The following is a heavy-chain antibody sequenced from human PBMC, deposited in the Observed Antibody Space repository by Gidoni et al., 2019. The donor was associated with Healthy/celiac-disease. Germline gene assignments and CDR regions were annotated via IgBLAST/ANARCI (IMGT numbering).Heavy chain of an antibody. CDR2: IYSGGST. J-gene: IGHJ3*02. Sequence: EVQLVESGGGLVQPGGSLRLSCAASGFTVSRNYMSWVRQAPGKGLEWVSVIYSGGSTYYADSVKGRFTISRDNSKNTLYLQMNSLRAEDTAVYYCARGPEEWLVPPVAFDIWGQGTMVTVSS. D-gene: IGHD6-19*01. CDR3: ARGPEEWLVPPVAFDI. V-gene: IGHV3-66*01. CDR1: GFTVSRNY.